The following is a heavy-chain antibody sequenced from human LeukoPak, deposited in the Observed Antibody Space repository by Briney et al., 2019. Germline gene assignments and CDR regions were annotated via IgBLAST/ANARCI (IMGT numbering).Heavy chain of an antibody. CDR2: INPNSGGT. CDR3: ARYGGYAYLDY. Sequence: ASVKVSCKASGYTFTGHYMHWVRQAPGQGLEWMGWINPNSGGTIYAQNFQGRVTMTRDTSISTAYMELSRLRSDDTAVYYCARYGGYAYLDYWGQGTLVTVSS. V-gene: IGHV1-2*02. D-gene: IGHD5-12*01. CDR1: GYTFTGHY. J-gene: IGHJ4*02.